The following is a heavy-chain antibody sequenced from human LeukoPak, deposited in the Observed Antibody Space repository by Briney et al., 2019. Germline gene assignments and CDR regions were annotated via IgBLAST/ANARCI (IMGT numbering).Heavy chain of an antibody. J-gene: IGHJ4*02. CDR1: GYTFTGYY. D-gene: IGHD3-9*01. CDR3: ARGSDVLRYFDWLYYFDY. CDR2: INPNSGGT. Sequence: ASVKVSCKASGYTFTGYYIHWVRQAPGQGLEWMGWINPNSGGTNYAQKFQGRVTMTRDTSTSTVYMELSSLRSEDTAVYYCARGSDVLRYFDWLYYFDYWGRGTLVTVSS. V-gene: IGHV1-2*02.